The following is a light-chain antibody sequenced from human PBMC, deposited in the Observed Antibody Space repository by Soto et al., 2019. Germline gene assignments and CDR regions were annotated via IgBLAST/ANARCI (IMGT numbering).Light chain of an antibody. Sequence: DIVMTQSPDSLTVSLGEMATLNCKASQPVLLSSNNKNHLAWYQQKPTQSPKMLISWASTREAGVPDRFSGRESGTEFTLTISIHQAEDAAVYDSQQYYNVPVPLGPGKRLKIK. CDR3: QQYYNVPVP. J-gene: IGKJ5*01. V-gene: IGKV4-1*01. CDR2: WAS. CDR1: QPVLLSSNNKNH.